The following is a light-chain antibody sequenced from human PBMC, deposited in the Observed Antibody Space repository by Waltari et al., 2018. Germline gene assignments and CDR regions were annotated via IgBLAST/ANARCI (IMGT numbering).Light chain of an antibody. V-gene: IGKV3-20*01. CDR2: DAS. CDR3: QQYGSLPWT. CDR1: QSVTNDY. Sequence: VLTQSSGTLSLSPGERATLSCRASQSVTNDYLAWYQQNPGQAPRLLIYDASSRATGIPDRFSGSGSGTDFTLTISRLEPEDFAVYHCQQYGSLPWTFGQGTKVDMK. J-gene: IGKJ1*01.